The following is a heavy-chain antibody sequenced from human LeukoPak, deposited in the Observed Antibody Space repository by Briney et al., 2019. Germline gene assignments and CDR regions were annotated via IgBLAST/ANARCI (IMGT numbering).Heavy chain of an antibody. V-gene: IGHV3-7*04. J-gene: IGHJ3*02. D-gene: IGHD3-10*01. CDR2: IKQDGSEK. CDR3: ARDGDRSRGDTFDI. CDR1: GFTFSSFW. Sequence: GESLRLSCAASGFTFSSFWMNWVRQAPGKGLEWVANIKQDGSEKYFVDSVKGRFTISRDNAKNSLYLQMNSLRVEDTAVYYCARDGDRSRGDTFDIWGQGTMVTVSS.